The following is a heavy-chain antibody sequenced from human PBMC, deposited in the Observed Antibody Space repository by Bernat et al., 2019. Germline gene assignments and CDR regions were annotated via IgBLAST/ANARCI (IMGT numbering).Heavy chain of an antibody. CDR2: IYWDDDK. CDR3: ARGPKSSYSSSWVWFDP. V-gene: IGHV2-5*02. Sequence: QITLKESGPTLVKPTQTLTLTCTFSGFSLSTSGVGVGWIRQPPGKALEWLALIYWDDDKRYSPSLKSRLTITKDTSKNQVVLTMTNMDPVDTATYYCARGPKSSYSSSWVWFDPWGQGTLVTVSS. CDR1: GFSLSTSGVG. J-gene: IGHJ5*02. D-gene: IGHD6-13*01.